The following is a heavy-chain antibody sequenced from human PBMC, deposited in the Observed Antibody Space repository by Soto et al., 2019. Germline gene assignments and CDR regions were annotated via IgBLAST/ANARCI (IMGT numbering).Heavy chain of an antibody. CDR1: GGSISSYY. CDR2: IYYSGST. CDR3: ARWAWSYSHDYYYYAMDV. D-gene: IGHD1-26*01. V-gene: IGHV4-59*01. Sequence: SETLALAFTVCGGSISSYYWSWIRPPPGKGLEWIGYIYYSGSTNYNPSLKSRVTISVDTSKNQFSLKLSSVTAADTAVYYCARWAWSYSHDYYYYAMDVWGQGTTVTVS. J-gene: IGHJ6*02.